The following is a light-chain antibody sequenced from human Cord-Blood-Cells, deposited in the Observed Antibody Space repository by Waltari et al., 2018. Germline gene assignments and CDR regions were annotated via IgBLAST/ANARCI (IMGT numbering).Light chain of an antibody. J-gene: IGLJ1*01. CDR2: EVS. V-gene: IGLV2-14*01. Sequence: QSALTQPASVSGSPGQSITISCTGTSSDVGGYNYVSWYQQHPGKAPKLMIYEVSNRPSGVSKRFSCSKSGNTASLTIAGLQAEDEADYYCSSYTSSSTLVFGTGTKVTVL. CDR3: SSYTSSSTLV. CDR1: SSDVGGYNY.